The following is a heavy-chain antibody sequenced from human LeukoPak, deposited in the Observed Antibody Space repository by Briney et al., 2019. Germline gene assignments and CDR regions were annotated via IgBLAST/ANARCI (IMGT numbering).Heavy chain of an antibody. CDR3: ARGEEYGSGTVHFDY. CDR1: GGSISSSNW. Sequence: SETLSLTCTVSGGSISSSNWWSWVRQPPGKGLEWIGEVHHSGGTNYNPSLKSRVTISADRSNNRFSLSLNSVTAADTAVFYCARGEEYGSGTVHFDYWGQGILVTVSS. V-gene: IGHV4-4*02. J-gene: IGHJ4*02. D-gene: IGHD3-10*01. CDR2: VHHSGGT.